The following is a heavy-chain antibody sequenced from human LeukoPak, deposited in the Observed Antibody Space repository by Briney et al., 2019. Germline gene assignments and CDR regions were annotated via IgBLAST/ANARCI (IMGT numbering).Heavy chain of an antibody. J-gene: IGHJ6*02. CDR2: IGTAGDT. Sequence: PGGSLRLSCAASGFTFSSYDMHWVRQATGKGLEWVSAIGTAGDTYYPGSVKGRFTISRENAKNSLYLQMNSLRAGDTAVYYCARGQLWFGEKGGMDVWGQGTTVTVSS. V-gene: IGHV3-13*01. CDR1: GFTFSSYD. D-gene: IGHD3-10*01. CDR3: ARGQLWFGEKGGMDV.